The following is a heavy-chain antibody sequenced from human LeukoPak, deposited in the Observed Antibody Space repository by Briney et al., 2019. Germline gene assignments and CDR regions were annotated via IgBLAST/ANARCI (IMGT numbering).Heavy chain of an antibody. V-gene: IGHV3-7*01. CDR1: GFTFTTYW. J-gene: IGHJ4*02. Sequence: GGSLRLSCAASGFTFTTYWMSWVRQAPGKGLEWVANIKHDGSEIYHVDSVKDRFTISRDNAMNSLYLQMNSLRAEDTAVYYCARSDSSTWYSLHDYWGQGTLVTVSS. D-gene: IGHD6-13*01. CDR3: ARSDSSTWYSLHDY. CDR2: IKHDGSEI.